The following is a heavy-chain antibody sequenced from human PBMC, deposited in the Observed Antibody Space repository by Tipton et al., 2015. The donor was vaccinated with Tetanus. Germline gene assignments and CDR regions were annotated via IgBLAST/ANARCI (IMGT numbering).Heavy chain of an antibody. D-gene: IGHD6-25*01. J-gene: IGHJ4*02. CDR3: ASGSALDY. V-gene: IGHV3-11*06. CDR2: ISSTSSYI. Sequence: SLRLSCTASGFTFSDYYMSWIRQAPGKGLEWVSSISSTSSYIYYADSVKGRFTISRDNTKNSLFLQMNSLTAEDTAVYFCASGSALDYWGQGALVTVSS. CDR1: GFTFSDYY.